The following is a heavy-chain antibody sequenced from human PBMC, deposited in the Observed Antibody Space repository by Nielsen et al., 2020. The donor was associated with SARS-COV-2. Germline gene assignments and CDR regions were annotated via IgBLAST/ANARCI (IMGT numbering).Heavy chain of an antibody. CDR1: GFTFDDYG. CDR3: ARPYSSGWYWYYYGMDV. J-gene: IGHJ6*02. D-gene: IGHD6-19*01. Sequence: GESLKISCAASGFTFDDYGMSWVRQAPGKGLEWVSGINWNGGSTGYADSVKGRFTISRDNAKNSLYLQMNSLRPDDTAVYYCARPYSSGWYWYYYGMDVWAKGPRSASP. V-gene: IGHV3-20*04. CDR2: INWNGGST.